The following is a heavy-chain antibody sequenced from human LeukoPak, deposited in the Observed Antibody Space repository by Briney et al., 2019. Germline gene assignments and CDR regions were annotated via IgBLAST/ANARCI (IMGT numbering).Heavy chain of an antibody. CDR2: MNQDGSEK. CDR3: ARDLLMWTQGGWFDT. J-gene: IGHJ5*02. CDR1: GFTFSRYW. D-gene: IGHD3/OR15-3a*01. Sequence: GGSLRVSCTASGFTFSRYWMSWVRQAPGKGLEWVANMNQDGSEKYYVDSAKGRFTISRDNAKNSLYLQMNSLRADDTAIYYCARDLLMWTQGGWFDTWGQGILVSVSS. V-gene: IGHV3-7*01.